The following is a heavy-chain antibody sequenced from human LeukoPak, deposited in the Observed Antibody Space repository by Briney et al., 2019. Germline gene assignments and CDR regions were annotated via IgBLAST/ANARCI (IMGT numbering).Heavy chain of an antibody. V-gene: IGHV1-2*02. J-gene: IGHJ4*02. CDR3: ARARWQLVPYFDS. CDR2: INPNSGGT. Sequence: ASVKVSCKASGYTFIDHYMHLVRQAPGQGLEWMGWINPNSGGTNFAQKFQGRVAMTRDTSISTAYLELGSLRSVYTAAYFCARARWQLVPYFDSWGQGTLVTVSS. D-gene: IGHD6-6*01. CDR1: GYTFIDHY.